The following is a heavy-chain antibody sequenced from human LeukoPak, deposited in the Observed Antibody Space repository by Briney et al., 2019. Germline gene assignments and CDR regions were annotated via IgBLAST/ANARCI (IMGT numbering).Heavy chain of an antibody. D-gene: IGHD4-23*01. CDR2: IYTSGST. Sequence: PSETLSLTCTVSGGSISSYYWSWIRQPPGKGLEWIGYIYTSGSTNYSPSLKSRVTISVDTSKNQFSLKLSSVTAADTAVYYCARKDYGGNWFDPWGQGTLVTVSS. J-gene: IGHJ5*02. CDR3: ARKDYGGNWFDP. V-gene: IGHV4-4*09. CDR1: GGSISSYY.